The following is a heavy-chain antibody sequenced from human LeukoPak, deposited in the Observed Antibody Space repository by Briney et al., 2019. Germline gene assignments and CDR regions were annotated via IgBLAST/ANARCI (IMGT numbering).Heavy chain of an antibody. CDR3: ARVGGTNYYYYGMDV. V-gene: IGHV4-61*08. Sequence: SETLSLTCTVSGGSISSGDYYWNWIRQPPGKGLEWIGYIYYSGSTNYNPSLKSRVTISVDTSKNQFSLKLSSVTAADTAVYYCARVGGTNYYYYGMDVWGQGTTVTVSS. J-gene: IGHJ6*02. D-gene: IGHD1-26*01. CDR1: GGSISSGDYY. CDR2: IYYSGST.